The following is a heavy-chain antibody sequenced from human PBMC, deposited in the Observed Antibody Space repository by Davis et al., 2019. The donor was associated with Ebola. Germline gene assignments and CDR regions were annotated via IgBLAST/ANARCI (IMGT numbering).Heavy chain of an antibody. CDR3: ARDQGAIAARPSAFDM. J-gene: IGHJ3*02. D-gene: IGHD6-6*01. Sequence: MPSETLSLTCTVSGGSISSSSYYWGWIRQPPGKGLEWIGSIYYSGSTYYNPSLKSRVTISVDTSKNQFSLKLSSVTAADTAVYYCARDQGAIAARPSAFDMWGQGTMVTVSS. V-gene: IGHV4-39*02. CDR1: GGSISSSSYY. CDR2: IYYSGST.